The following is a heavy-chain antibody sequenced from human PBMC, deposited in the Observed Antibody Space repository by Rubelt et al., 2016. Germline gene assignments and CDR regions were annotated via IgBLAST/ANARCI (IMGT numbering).Heavy chain of an antibody. CDR3: VKMIVGATGD. D-gene: IGHD1-26*01. J-gene: IGHJ4*02. CDR1: GHSISSGYF. CDR2: FFHTGHT. Sequence: QVQLQESGPGLVKASETLSLTCTVSGHSISSGYFWGWIRQSPGKGLEWIGSFFHTGHTYYNQSLKSRVTLSGDTSKNRFSLRLRSVTAADTALYYCVKMIVGATGDWGQGTQVTVSS. V-gene: IGHV4-38-2*02.